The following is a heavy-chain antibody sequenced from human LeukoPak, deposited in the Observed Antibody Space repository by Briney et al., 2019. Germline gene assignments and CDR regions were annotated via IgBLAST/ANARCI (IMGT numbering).Heavy chain of an antibody. J-gene: IGHJ4*02. D-gene: IGHD1-26*01. V-gene: IGHV1-18*01. Sequence: ASVKVSCKTSGYTFTYFGIIRVRQAPGQGLEWMGWISTYNGNAKYAQNLQGRVTMTTDTSTSTAYMDLRSLRSDDTAVYYCARDTGSSPGDYWGQGTLVTVSS. CDR2: ISTYNGNA. CDR3: ARDTGSSPGDY. CDR1: GYTFTYFG.